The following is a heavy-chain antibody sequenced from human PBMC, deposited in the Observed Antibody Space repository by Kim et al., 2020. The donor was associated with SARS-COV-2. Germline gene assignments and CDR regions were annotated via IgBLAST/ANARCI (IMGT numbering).Heavy chain of an antibody. CDR2: IYSGGSST. J-gene: IGHJ3*02. CDR1: GLTFSSYA. V-gene: IGHV3-23*03. CDR3: AKGDGDWSSLDAFDI. Sequence: GGSLRHSCAASGLTFSSYAMSWVRQAPGKGLEWVSVIYSGGSSTDYADSVKGRFTISRDNSKNTLYLQMNSLRAEDTAVYYCAKGDGDWSSLDAFDIWGQGTMVTVSS. D-gene: IGHD4-17*01.